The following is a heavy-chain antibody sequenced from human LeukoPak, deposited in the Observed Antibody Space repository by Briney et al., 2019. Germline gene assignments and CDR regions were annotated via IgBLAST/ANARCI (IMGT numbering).Heavy chain of an antibody. J-gene: IGHJ4*02. V-gene: IGHV3-74*01. CDR2: FTNDGSNT. D-gene: IGHD4-11*01. Sequence: GGSLRLSCGPSGFNFRIYWMHWVRHAPGKGLVWVSRFTNDGSNTIYADSVKGRFTVSRDDAKNTLYLQMNSLRAEDTAVYYCARDNDYKIDYWGQGTLVTVSS. CDR3: ARDNDYKIDY. CDR1: GFNFRIYW.